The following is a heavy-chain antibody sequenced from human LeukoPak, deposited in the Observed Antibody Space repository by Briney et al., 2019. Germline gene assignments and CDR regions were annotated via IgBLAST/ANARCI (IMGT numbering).Heavy chain of an antibody. CDR2: ICSGSSTI. D-gene: IGHD2-15*01. J-gene: IGHJ4*02. Sequence: GGSLRLSCAASGFTFSSQSMNWVRQAPGKGLEWVSYICSGSSTIYYADSVKGRFTISRDNATNSLYLQMNSLGDAETAVHYCALSSTYSRNYFDYWGRGSLATVSS. V-gene: IGHV3-48*02. CDR3: ALSSTYSRNYFDY. CDR1: GFTFSSQS.